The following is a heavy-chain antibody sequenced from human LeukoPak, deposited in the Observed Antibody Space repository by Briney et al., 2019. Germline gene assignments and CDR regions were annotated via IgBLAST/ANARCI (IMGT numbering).Heavy chain of an antibody. J-gene: IGHJ4*02. Sequence: GGTLRLSCAASGFTFSSYGMNWVRQAPGKGLEWVSFISGSGDSTYFADSVKGRFTISRDNSKNTLYLQMNSLRAEDTAVYYCAKVSWIVSGTTFDYWGQGTLVTVSS. D-gene: IGHD3-10*01. CDR3: AKVSWIVSGTTFDY. CDR1: GFTFSSYG. V-gene: IGHV3-23*01. CDR2: ISGSGDST.